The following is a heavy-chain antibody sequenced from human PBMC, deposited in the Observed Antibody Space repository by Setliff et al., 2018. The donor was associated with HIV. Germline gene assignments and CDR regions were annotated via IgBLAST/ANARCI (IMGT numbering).Heavy chain of an antibody. CDR1: GNTLRNNA. V-gene: IGHV1-69*11. Sequence: SVKVSCKASGNTLRNNAIGWVRQAPGQGLEWMGSLIPVLGEPHYAQSFQGRVTISADESTNTAHMELRSLTSEDTAAYYCTRGGWVIRGDFDHWGQGTLVTVSS. J-gene: IGHJ4*02. CDR2: LIPVLGEP. CDR3: TRGGWVIRGDFDH. D-gene: IGHD3-10*01.